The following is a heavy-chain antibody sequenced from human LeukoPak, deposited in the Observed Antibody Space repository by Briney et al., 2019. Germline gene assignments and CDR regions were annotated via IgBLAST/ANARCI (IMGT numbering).Heavy chain of an antibody. CDR1: GFTFSSDA. V-gene: IGHV3-23*01. D-gene: IGHD4-23*01. CDR2: ISGGGGRT. Sequence: RGSLRLSCAASGFTFSSDAMSSVRPAPGEGLGWVSAISGGGGRTYYGDSVKGRFTIYRDKSKNTLNLQMNSLRGEDTAVYYCAKTGNSRFDYWGQGTLVTVSS. CDR3: AKTGNSRFDY. J-gene: IGHJ4*02.